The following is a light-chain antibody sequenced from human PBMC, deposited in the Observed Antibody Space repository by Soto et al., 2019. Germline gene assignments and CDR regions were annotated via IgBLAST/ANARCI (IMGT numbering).Light chain of an antibody. Sequence: EIVLTQSPGTLSLSPGERATLSCRASQIVSSTYLAWYQQKPGQAPRLLIYDASSRATGIPDRFSGGGSGTDFTLTISRLEPEDFAVYYCQQFGSYPLTFGGGTKVDIK. V-gene: IGKV3-20*01. CDR2: DAS. J-gene: IGKJ4*01. CDR3: QQFGSYPLT. CDR1: QIVSSTY.